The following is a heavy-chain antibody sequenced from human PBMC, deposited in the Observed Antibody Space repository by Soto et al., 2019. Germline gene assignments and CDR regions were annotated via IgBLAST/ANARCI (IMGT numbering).Heavy chain of an antibody. Sequence: GASVKVSCKASGYSFIDYGISWVRQAPGQGLEWMGRISPYNNNTSYAQRFQGRVTMTTDTSTTTAYMELRSLRSDDTALYYCASDSSGSLGDWGQGTLVTVSS. J-gene: IGHJ4*02. D-gene: IGHD3-22*01. CDR2: ISPYNNNT. CDR3: ASDSSGSLGD. V-gene: IGHV1-18*01. CDR1: GYSFIDYG.